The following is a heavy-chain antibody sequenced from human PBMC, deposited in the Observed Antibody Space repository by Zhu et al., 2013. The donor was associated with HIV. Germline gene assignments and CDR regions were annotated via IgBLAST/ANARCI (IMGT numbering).Heavy chain of an antibody. D-gene: IGHD3-22*01. V-gene: IGHV1-8*01. CDR3: AREREYYDSSGYYNRVFDY. CDR2: MNPNSGNT. J-gene: IGHJ4*02. Sequence: QVQLVQSGAEVKKPGASVKVSCKASGYTFTSYDINWVRQATGQGLEWMGWMNPNSGNTGYAQKFQGRVTMTRNTSISTAYMELSSLRSEDTAVYYCAREREYYDSSGYYNRVFDYWGQGTLVTVSS. CDR1: GYTFTSYD.